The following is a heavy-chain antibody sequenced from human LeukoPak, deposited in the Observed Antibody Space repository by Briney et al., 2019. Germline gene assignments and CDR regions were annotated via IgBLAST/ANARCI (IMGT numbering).Heavy chain of an antibody. V-gene: IGHV3-21*01. CDR1: GFTFSSYN. D-gene: IGHD3-16*02. CDR2: ISSSRSYV. J-gene: IGHJ4*02. CDR3: ARGDDYVWGSYRYADY. Sequence: GGSLRLSCAASGFTFSSYNMNWVRQAPGKGLEWVSSISSSRSYVYSADSVKGRFTISRDNAKNSLYLQMNSLRAEDTAVYYCARGDDYVWGSYRYADYWGQGTLVAASS.